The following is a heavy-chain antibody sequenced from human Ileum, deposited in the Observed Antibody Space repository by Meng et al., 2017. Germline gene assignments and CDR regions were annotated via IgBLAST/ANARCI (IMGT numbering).Heavy chain of an antibody. J-gene: IGHJ4*02. CDR2: TYYNGSP. CDR1: CGSFSSDYYY. V-gene: IGHV4-30-4*01. CDR3: VSERRRSYFFDY. Sequence: QVQLQESGPGLVKPSQTLYLTCRVSCGSFSSDYYYWTWIRQTPGKGLEWIGLTYYNGSPFYNPSLRSRVTISVDTSKSQFSLKLSSVTAADTAIYYCVSERRRSYFFDYWGQGTLVTVSS.